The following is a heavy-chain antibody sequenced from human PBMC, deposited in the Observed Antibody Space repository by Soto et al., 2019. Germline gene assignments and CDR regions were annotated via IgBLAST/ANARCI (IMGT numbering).Heavy chain of an antibody. J-gene: IGHJ4*02. CDR2: ISPSGDIT. Sequence: GGSLRLSCAASGFMFSDYYMIWIRQAPGKGLECVSYISPSGDITYADSVKGRFTMSRDNAQNLLFLQMNSLRADDTAVYYCAKSPRVLDYWGQGTLVTVSS. D-gene: IGHD2-2*01. CDR1: GFMFSDYY. V-gene: IGHV3-11*01. CDR3: AKSPRVLDY.